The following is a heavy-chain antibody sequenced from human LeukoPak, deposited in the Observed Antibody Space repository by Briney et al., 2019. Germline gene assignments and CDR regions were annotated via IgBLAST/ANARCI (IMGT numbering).Heavy chain of an antibody. D-gene: IGHD2-2*02. Sequence: SGTLSLTCGVSVGSISSGNWWSWVRQSPGKGLEWIGEIHHNGTRNYNPSLKSRVTISADTFKNHFSLILTSLTAADTAVYYCATAPILRGEGGEHYKYGMDIWGQGTTVIVSS. J-gene: IGHJ6*02. V-gene: IGHV4-4*02. CDR1: VGSISSGNW. CDR2: IHHNGTR. CDR3: ATAPILRGEGGEHYKYGMDI.